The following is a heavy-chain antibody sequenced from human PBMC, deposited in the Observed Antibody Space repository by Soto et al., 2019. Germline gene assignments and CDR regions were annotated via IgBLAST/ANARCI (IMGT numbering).Heavy chain of an antibody. V-gene: IGHV1-69*06. J-gene: IGHJ4*02. CDR3: ARGLPVPSYSFHF. CDR2: IIPIFNSA. CDR1: GGTFNNYA. Sequence: QVQLVQSGAEVKRPGSSVKVSCKASGGTFNNYALSWVRQAPGQGLEWVGGIIPIFNSANYAQKFQGRVTVTADNPTRTAYMERRSLRPDDTAVYYGARGLPVPSYSFHFWGQGTLFTLSS. D-gene: IGHD2-2*01.